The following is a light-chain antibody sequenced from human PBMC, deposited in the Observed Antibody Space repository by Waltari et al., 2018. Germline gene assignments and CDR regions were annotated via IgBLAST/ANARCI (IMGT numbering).Light chain of an antibody. CDR2: GAP. CDR1: QSVGRS. Sequence: EIVLTQSPGTLSLSPGERVTLSCRASQSVGRSLAWYQQKPGQAPRLLIYGAPSRATGIPDRFSGSGSGTDFSLTISRLAPDDLSVYYCQHYVRLPVTFGQGTKVEI. CDR3: QHYVRLPVT. V-gene: IGKV3-20*01. J-gene: IGKJ1*01.